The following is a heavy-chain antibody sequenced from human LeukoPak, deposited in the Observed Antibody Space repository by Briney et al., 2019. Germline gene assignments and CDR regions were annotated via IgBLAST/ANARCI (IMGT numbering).Heavy chain of an antibody. J-gene: IGHJ4*02. D-gene: IGHD2-15*01. V-gene: IGHV4-59*01. CDR3: ARGCSGRTCHDY. Sequence: SETLSLTCTVSGGSISSYYWSWIRQPPGKGLVWIGHIYYSGSTNYNPSLKSRVTISVDTSKNQFSLNLSSVTAADTAVYFCARGCSGRTCHDYWGQGTLVTVSS. CDR1: GGSISSYY. CDR2: IYYSGST.